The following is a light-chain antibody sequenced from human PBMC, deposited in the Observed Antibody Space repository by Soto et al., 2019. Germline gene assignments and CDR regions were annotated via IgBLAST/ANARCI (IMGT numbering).Light chain of an antibody. CDR3: QQYGSSPWT. V-gene: IGKV3-20*01. CDR1: QSVSSS. CDR2: GAS. Sequence: EIVLTQSPGTLSLTPGERATLSCRASQSVSSSLAWYQQKPGQAPRLLIDGASSRATGIPDRFSGSGSGTDFTLTISRLEPEDFAVYYCQQYGSSPWTFGQGTMVDI. J-gene: IGKJ1*01.